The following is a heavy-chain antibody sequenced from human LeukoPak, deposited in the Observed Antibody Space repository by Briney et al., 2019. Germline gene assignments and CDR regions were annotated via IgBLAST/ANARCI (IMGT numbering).Heavy chain of an antibody. D-gene: IGHD3-10*01. CDR3: ARDSDYGMDV. CDR1: GASIRNYY. Sequence: SETLSLTCTVSGASIRNYYWSWIRQPPGKGLEWIGYLFYSGSTNYSPSLKSRVTISVDMSKSQLSLNLTSVTAADTAVYYCARDSDYGMDVWGQGTTVTVSS. J-gene: IGHJ6*02. V-gene: IGHV4-59*01. CDR2: LFYSGST.